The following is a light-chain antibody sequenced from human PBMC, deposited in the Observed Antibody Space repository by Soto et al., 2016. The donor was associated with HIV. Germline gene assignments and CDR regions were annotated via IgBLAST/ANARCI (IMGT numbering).Light chain of an antibody. CDR1: KLWEKY. Sequence: SCELTQPPSVSVSPGQTARITCSGDKLWEKYVSWYQQKAGQSPVLVIYQDNMRPSGIPERFSGSNSGNTATLTITGTQTMDEADYYCQAWDSSSGVFGGGTELTVL. CDR2: QDN. V-gene: IGLV3-1*01. J-gene: IGLJ2*01. CDR3: QAWDSSSGV.